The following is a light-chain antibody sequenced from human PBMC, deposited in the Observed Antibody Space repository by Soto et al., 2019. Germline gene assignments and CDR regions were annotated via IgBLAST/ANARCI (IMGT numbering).Light chain of an antibody. J-gene: IGLJ3*02. CDR3: QAYDYTLTASV. V-gene: IGLV2-14*03. CDR1: SSDVGGYNY. Sequence: QSALTQPASVSGSPGQSITISCTGTSSDVGGYNYVSWYQQLPGAAPKLVIFGNRNRPSGVPERFSGSKSGTSASLAITGLQAEDEADYYCQAYDYTLTASVFGGGTKVTVL. CDR2: GNR.